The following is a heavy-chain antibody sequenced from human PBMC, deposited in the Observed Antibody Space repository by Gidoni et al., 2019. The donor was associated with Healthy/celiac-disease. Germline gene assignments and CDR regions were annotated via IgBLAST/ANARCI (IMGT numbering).Heavy chain of an antibody. CDR2: IWYEGSNK. V-gene: IGHV3-33*01. CDR1: GFTFSSYG. CDR3: ARDVGISPYSSSWYETGWFDP. J-gene: IGHJ5*02. D-gene: IGHD6-13*01. Sequence: QVQLVESGGGVVQPGRSLRLSCAASGFTFSSYGMHWVRQAPGKGLEWVAVIWYEGSNKYYADSVKGRFTISRDNSKNTLYLQMNSLRAEDTAVYYCARDVGISPYSSSWYETGWFDPWGQGTLVTVSS.